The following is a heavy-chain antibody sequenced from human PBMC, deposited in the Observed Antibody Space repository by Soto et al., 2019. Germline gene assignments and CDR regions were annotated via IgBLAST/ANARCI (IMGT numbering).Heavy chain of an antibody. V-gene: IGHV3-30-3*01. Sequence: QVQLVESGGGVVQPGRSLRLSCAASGFTFSSYAMHWVRQAPGKGLEWVAVISYDGSNKYYADSVKGRFTISRDNSKNTLYLQMNSLRAEDTAVYYCARFRYSSSSPYFDYWGKGNLVTVSS. CDR1: GFTFSSYA. CDR3: ARFRYSSSSPYFDY. CDR2: ISYDGSNK. J-gene: IGHJ4*02. D-gene: IGHD6-6*01.